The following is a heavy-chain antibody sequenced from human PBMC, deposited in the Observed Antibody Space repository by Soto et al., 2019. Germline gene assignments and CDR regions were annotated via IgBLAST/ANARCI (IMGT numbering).Heavy chain of an antibody. Sequence: PGGSLRLSCAASGFTFSSYAMSWVRQAPGKGLEWVSAISGSGGSTYYADSVKGRFTISRDNSKNTLYLQMNSLRAEDTAVYYCAKAPKLVGGVIIFPDAFDIWGKGKMVPVSS. CDR1: GFTFSSYA. J-gene: IGHJ3*02. D-gene: IGHD3-10*01. V-gene: IGHV3-23*01. CDR2: ISGSGGST. CDR3: AKAPKLVGGVIIFPDAFDI.